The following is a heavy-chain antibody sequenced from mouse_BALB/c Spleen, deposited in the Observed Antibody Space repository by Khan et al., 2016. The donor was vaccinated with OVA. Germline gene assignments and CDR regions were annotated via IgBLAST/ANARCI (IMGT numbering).Heavy chain of an antibody. CDR1: GYSFTDYN. V-gene: IGHV1-39*01. J-gene: IGHJ2*01. CDR2: IDPYYGDA. CDR3: PRLVTNYAFDY. D-gene: IGHD2-13*01. Sequence: VQLKQSGPELDKPGASVKISCKASGYSFTDYNMNWVKQSNGKSLEWIGNIDPYYGDAHYNQKFKGKATLTVDSSSSTDYMQLKSLTSEDSAVYYCPRLVTNYAFDYWGQGTTLTVSS.